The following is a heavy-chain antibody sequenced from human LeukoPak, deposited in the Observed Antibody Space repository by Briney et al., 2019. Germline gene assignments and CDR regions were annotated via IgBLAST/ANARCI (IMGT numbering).Heavy chain of an antibody. D-gene: IGHD3-22*01. V-gene: IGHV4-39*01. CDR1: GGSISSSSCY. CDR2: IYYSGST. J-gene: IGHJ5*02. Sequence: SETLSLTCTVSGGSISSSSCYWGWIRQPPGKGLEWIGSIYYSGSTYYNPSLKSRVTISVDTSKNQFSLKLSSVTAADTAVYYCARHSDYYDSSSWGQGTLVTVSS. CDR3: ARHSDYYDSSS.